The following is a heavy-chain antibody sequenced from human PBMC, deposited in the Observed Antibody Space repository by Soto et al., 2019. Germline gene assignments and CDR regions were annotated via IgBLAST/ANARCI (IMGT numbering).Heavy chain of an antibody. J-gene: IGHJ1*01. V-gene: IGHV3-30-3*01. Sequence: GGSLRLSCVVSGFNFSNYAINWVRQAPGKGLDWVAVTSKDGSKKYYADSVKGRFTTSRDNSKNTVYLQMNSLSTEDTAIYYCARDISVAGAGYFLHWGQGTMVTVSS. D-gene: IGHD6-19*01. CDR2: TSKDGSKK. CDR3: ARDISVAGAGYFLH. CDR1: GFNFSNYA.